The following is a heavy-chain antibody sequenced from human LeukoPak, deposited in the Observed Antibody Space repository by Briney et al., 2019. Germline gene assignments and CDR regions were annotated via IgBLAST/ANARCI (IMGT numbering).Heavy chain of an antibody. J-gene: IGHJ4*02. V-gene: IGHV1-18*01. Sequence: GASVKVSCKASGYTFTSYGISWVRQAPGQGLEWMGWISAYNGNTNYAQKLQGRVTMTTDTSTSTAHMELRSLRSDDTAVYYCARARQVTMVVTADYWGQGTLVTVSS. CDR2: ISAYNGNT. CDR1: GYTFTSYG. CDR3: ARARQVTMVVTADY. D-gene: IGHD4-23*01.